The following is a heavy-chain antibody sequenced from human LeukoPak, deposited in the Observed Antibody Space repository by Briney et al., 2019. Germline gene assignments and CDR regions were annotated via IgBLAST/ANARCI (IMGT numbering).Heavy chain of an antibody. CDR2: INTDASST. Sequence: GGSLRLSCAASGFTFGSYWMHWVRQAPGKGLVWVSHINTDASSTNYAVSVKGRFTISRDNAKNTLYLQMNSLRAEDTAVYYCAKLNYDSSGYPDYWGQGTLVTVSS. CDR3: AKLNYDSSGYPDY. V-gene: IGHV3-74*01. CDR1: GFTFGSYW. D-gene: IGHD3-22*01. J-gene: IGHJ4*02.